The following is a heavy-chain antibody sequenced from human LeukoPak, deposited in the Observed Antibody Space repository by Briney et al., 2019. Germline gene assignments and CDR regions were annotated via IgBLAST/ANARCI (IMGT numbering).Heavy chain of an antibody. CDR1: GYTFTSYG. D-gene: IGHD4-17*01. J-gene: IGHJ6*02. CDR3: ARDYGRKRLDKTTVTTLGWYYYYYGMDV. Sequence: ASVKVSCKASGYTFTSYGISWVRQAPGQGLEWMGWISAYNGNTNYAQRLQGRVTMTTDTSTSTAYMELRSLRSDDTAVYYCARDYGRKRLDKTTVTTLGWYYYYYGMDVWGQGTTVTVSS. CDR2: ISAYNGNT. V-gene: IGHV1-18*01.